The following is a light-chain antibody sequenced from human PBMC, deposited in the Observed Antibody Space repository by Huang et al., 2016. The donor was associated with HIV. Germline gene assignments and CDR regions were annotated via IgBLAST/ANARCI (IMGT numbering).Light chain of an antibody. CDR1: QTMSSY. CDR3: QQSYSTPFT. V-gene: IGKV1-39*01. Sequence: DIQMTQSPSSLSASVGDRVTIPCRASQTMSSYLNWYQQKPGKAPKLLIYATSSLQSGVPSRFSGSGSWTHFTLTIRSLQLEDFATYYCQQSYSTPFTFGPGTKVDIK. J-gene: IGKJ3*01. CDR2: ATS.